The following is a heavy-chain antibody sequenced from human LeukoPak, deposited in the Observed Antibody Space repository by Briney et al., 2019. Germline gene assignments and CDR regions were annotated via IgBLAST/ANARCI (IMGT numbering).Heavy chain of an antibody. Sequence: GGSLRLSCAASGFTFSSYAMGWVRQAPGKGLEWVSAISGSGGSTYYADSVKGRFTISRDNSKNTLYLQMNSLRAEDTAVYYCAKAVKNWNSYYFDYWGQGTLVTVSS. J-gene: IGHJ4*02. CDR2: ISGSGGST. CDR3: AKAVKNWNSYYFDY. V-gene: IGHV3-23*01. CDR1: GFTFSSYA. D-gene: IGHD1-1*01.